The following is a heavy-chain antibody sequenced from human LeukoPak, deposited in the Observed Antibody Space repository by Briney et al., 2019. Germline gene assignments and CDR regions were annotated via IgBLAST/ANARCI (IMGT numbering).Heavy chain of an antibody. V-gene: IGHV3-23*01. Sequence: GRSLRLSRAASGFTFSSYAMSWVRQAPGKGLEWVSAISGSGGSTYYADSVKGRFTISRDNSKNTLYLQMNSLRAEDTAVYYCAKGNVLMVYASFPDYWGQGTLVTVSS. CDR3: AKGNVLMVYASFPDY. D-gene: IGHD2-8*01. CDR1: GFTFSSYA. J-gene: IGHJ4*02. CDR2: ISGSGGST.